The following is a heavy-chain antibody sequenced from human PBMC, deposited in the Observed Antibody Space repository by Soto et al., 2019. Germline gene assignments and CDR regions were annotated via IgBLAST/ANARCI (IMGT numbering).Heavy chain of an antibody. V-gene: IGHV3-30*18. CDR2: ISYDGSNK. D-gene: IGHD3-3*01. CDR1: GFTFSSYG. Sequence: GGSLRLSCAASGFTFSSYGMHWVRQAPGKGLEWVAVISYDGSNKYYADSVKGRFTISRDNSKNTLYLQMNSLRAEDTAVYYCAKESKRRSGYYTGAFDIWGQGTMVTVSS. CDR3: AKESKRRSGYYTGAFDI. J-gene: IGHJ3*02.